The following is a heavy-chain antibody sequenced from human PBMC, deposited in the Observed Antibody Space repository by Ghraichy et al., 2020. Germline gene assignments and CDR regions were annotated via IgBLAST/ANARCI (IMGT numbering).Heavy chain of an antibody. CDR3: ARYGYDILAYYYGMDV. V-gene: IGHV1-8*01. CDR2: MNPNSGNT. D-gene: IGHD3-9*01. CDR1: GYTFTSYD. J-gene: IGHJ6*02. Sequence: ASVKVSCKASGYTFTSYDINWVRQATGQGLEWMGWMNPNSGNTGYAQKFQGRVTMTRNTSISTAYMELSSLRSEDTAVYYCARYGYDILAYYYGMDVWGQGTTVTVSS.